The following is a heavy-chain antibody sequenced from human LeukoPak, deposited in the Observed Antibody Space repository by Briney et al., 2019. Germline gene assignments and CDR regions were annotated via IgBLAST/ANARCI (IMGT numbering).Heavy chain of an antibody. CDR3: AITPYCSSTSCYGDY. CDR1: GFTFSSYG. J-gene: IGHJ4*02. CDR2: ISYDGSNE. D-gene: IGHD2-2*01. V-gene: IGHV3-30*03. Sequence: GGSLRLSCAASGFTFSSYGMHWVRQAPGKGLEWVALISYDGSNEYYADSVRGRFTISRDNSKFTLYMQMNSLRAEDTAVYYCAITPYCSSTSCYGDYWGQGTLVTVSS.